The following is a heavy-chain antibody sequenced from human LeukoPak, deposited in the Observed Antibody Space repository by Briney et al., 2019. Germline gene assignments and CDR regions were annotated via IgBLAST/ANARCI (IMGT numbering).Heavy chain of an antibody. CDR2: MNPNSGNT. CDR1: GYTFVTYE. V-gene: IGHV1-8*01. D-gene: IGHD4/OR15-4a*01. Sequence: ASVKVSCKASGYTFVTYEIIWVRQAPGQGLEWRGWMNPNSGNTGFAQKFQGRVAMTRDTSIDTAYMELSSLRSEDTAMYYCARCRYGANPLSLRGQGTMITVSS. CDR3: ARCRYGANPLSL. J-gene: IGHJ3*01.